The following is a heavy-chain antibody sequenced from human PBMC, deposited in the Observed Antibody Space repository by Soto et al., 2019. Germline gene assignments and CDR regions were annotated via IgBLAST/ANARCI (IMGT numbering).Heavy chain of an antibody. V-gene: IGHV4-30-2*01. CDR2: IYQSGTT. Sequence: SETLSLTCAVSGGSISSSDDSWSWIRLPPGKGLEWVGCIYQSGTTYYNPSLKSRVTISVDRSENQFYLKLSSVTAADTAVYYCARGRNYYAGNGSPPNYFDYWGQGALVTVSS. CDR1: GGSISSSDDS. J-gene: IGHJ4*02. D-gene: IGHD3-22*01. CDR3: ARGRNYYAGNGSPPNYFDY.